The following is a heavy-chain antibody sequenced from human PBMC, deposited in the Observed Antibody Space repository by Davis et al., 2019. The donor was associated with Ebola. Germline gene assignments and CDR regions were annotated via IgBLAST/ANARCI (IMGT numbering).Heavy chain of an antibody. D-gene: IGHD4-11*01. CDR1: GSSVSSGDY. J-gene: IGHJ2*01. CDR2: LYKKWST. V-gene: IGHV4-38-2*02. Sequence: PSETLSLTCTVLGSSVSSGDYWGWIRQTPGKGLEWLGSLYKKWSTYYKPSLKSRLTMSVDTSKNQFSLRLTSVTAADTAIYYCARNRTTVPPSGFFELWGRGTLVTVSS. CDR3: ARNRTTVPPSGFFEL.